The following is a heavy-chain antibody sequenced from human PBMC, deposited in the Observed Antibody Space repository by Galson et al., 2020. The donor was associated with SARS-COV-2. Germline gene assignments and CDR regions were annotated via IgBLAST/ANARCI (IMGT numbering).Heavy chain of an antibody. CDR3: ARDSVDYSYYDFWSGYYQPSRGAFDI. CDR1: GYTFTSYY. V-gene: IGHV1-46*01. D-gene: IGHD3-3*01. Sequence: ASVKVSCKASGYTFTSYYMHWVRQAPGQGLEWMGIINPSGGSTSYAQKFQGRVTMTRDTSTSTVYMELSSLRSEDTAVYYCARDSVDYSYYDFWSGYYQPSRGAFDIWGQGTMVTVSS. J-gene: IGHJ3*02. CDR2: INPSGGST.